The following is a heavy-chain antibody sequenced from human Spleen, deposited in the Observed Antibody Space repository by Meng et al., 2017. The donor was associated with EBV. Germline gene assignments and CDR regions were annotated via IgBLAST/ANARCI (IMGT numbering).Heavy chain of an antibody. V-gene: IGHV1-18*01. CDR1: GYTFTSNG. CDR2: ISAYNGNT. D-gene: IGHD3-22*01. CDR3: ARDLDTGPYYFDY. J-gene: IGHJ4*02. Sequence: QVPLVQSGAGERKPGASVKVSCKASGYTFTSNGFSWVPQAPGQGLEWMGWISAYNGNTNYAQKFQGRVTLTTDTSTSTAYMELRGLRSDDTAVYYCARDLDTGPYYFDYWGQGTLVTVSS.